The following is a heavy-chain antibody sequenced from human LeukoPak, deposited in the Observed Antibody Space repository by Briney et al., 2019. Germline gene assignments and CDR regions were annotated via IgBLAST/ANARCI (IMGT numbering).Heavy chain of an antibody. D-gene: IGHD6-13*01. CDR3: ARQLGGSSWSPFDY. Sequence: SEALSLTCTVSGGSISSYYWSWIRQPPGKGLEWIGYIYYSGSTNYNPSLKSRVTISVDTSKNQFSLKLSSVTAADTAVYYCARQLGGSSWSPFDYWGQGTLVTVSS. V-gene: IGHV4-59*08. J-gene: IGHJ4*02. CDR2: IYYSGST. CDR1: GGSISSYY.